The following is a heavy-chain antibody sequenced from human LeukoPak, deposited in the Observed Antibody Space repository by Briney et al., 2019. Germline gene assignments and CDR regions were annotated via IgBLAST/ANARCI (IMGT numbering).Heavy chain of an antibody. D-gene: IGHD5-24*01. CDR3: ARARDGYNPDGFDI. CDR1: GGSFSGYY. Sequence: SETLSLTCAVNGGSFSGYYWSWIRQPPGKGLEWIGKTNDSGRTNYNPSLKSRVTISVDTSKNQFSLKLSSVTAADTAVYYCARARDGYNPDGFDIWGQGTMVTVSS. V-gene: IGHV4-34*01. J-gene: IGHJ3*02. CDR2: TNDSGRT.